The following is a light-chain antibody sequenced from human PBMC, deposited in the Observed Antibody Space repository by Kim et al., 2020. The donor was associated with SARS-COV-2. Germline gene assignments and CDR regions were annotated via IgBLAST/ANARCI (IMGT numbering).Light chain of an antibody. V-gene: IGLV2-11*01. Sequence: QSALTQPRSVSGSPGQSVTISCTGTSSDVGGYDYVSWYQQHPGKAPKLMVYDVTKRPSGVPDRFSGSKSGITASLSISGLQAEDEADYYCCSYAGSDTLIFGGGTQLTVL. CDR1: SSDVGGYDY. CDR3: CSYAGSDTLI. CDR2: DVT. J-gene: IGLJ2*01.